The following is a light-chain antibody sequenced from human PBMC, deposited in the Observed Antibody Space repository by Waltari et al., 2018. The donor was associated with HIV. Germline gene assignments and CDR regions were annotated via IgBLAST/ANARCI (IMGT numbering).Light chain of an antibody. V-gene: IGLV1-44*01. CDR2: SNN. CDR3: AAWDDSLNGYV. J-gene: IGLJ1*01. Sequence: QSVLTQPPSASGTPGQRVTISCSGSSSNIGSNTVNWYPQLPGTAPKLLIYSNNPRPSGVPARFSASKSGTSASLAISWLQSEDEADYYCAAWDDSLNGYVFGTGTKVTVL. CDR1: SSNIGSNT.